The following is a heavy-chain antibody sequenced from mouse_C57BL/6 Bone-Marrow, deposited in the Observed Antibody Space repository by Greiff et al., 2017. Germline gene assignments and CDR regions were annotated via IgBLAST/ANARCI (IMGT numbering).Heavy chain of an antibody. J-gene: IGHJ4*01. CDR1: GFSLTSYG. V-gene: IGHV2-5*01. Sequence: QVQLKESGPGLVQPSQSLSITCTVSGFSLTSYGVHWVRQSPGKGLEWLGVIWRGGSTDYDTAFMSRVSITKDNSKSQVCFKMNSLQADDTAIYYYSKNWDYYKYYAMDYWGQGTSVTVSS. CDR3: SKNWDYYKYYAMDY. D-gene: IGHD1-1*01. CDR2: IWRGGST.